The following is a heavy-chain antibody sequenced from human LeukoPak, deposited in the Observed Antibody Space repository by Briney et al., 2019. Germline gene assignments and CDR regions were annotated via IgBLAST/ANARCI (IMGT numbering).Heavy chain of an antibody. V-gene: IGHV4-59*08. CDR3: ARRRRIVETSKGDGFDI. Sequence: SETLSLTCTVSGGSINNYYWNWIRQPPGKGLEWIGFIYYSGSTNYNPSLKSRITISVDTSKNHFSLKLSSVTAADTAVYYCARRRRIVETSKGDGFDIWGQGTMVTVSS. CDR2: IYYSGST. D-gene: IGHD1-26*01. J-gene: IGHJ3*02. CDR1: GGSINNYY.